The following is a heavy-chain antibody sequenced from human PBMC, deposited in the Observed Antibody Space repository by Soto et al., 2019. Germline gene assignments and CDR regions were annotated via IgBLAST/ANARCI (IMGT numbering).Heavy chain of an antibody. V-gene: IGHV3-23*01. Sequence: EVQLLESGGGLVQPGGSLRLSCAASGFTFSSYAMSWVRQAPGKGLDWVSAISTSGDSTYYADSVKGRFTISRDNSKNRRFLQMNSLRAEDTAVYYCVKGSATVRHYYFDFWGQGTLVTVS. J-gene: IGHJ4*02. D-gene: IGHD1-26*01. CDR1: GFTFSSYA. CDR3: VKGSATVRHYYFDF. CDR2: ISTSGDST.